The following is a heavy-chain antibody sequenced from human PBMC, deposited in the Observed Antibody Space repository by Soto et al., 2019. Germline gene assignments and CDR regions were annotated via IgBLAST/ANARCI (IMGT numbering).Heavy chain of an antibody. J-gene: IGHJ6*02. V-gene: IGHV3-23*01. CDR3: AKDPPPDDFWSGYYKKHYYGMDV. CDR2: ISGSGGST. Sequence: GGSLRLSCAASGFTFSSYAMSWVRQAPGKGLEWVSAISGSGGSTYYADSVKGRFTTSRDNSKNTLYLQMNSLRAEDTAVYYCAKDPPPDDFWSGYYKKHYYGMDVWGQGTTVTVSS. CDR1: GFTFSSYA. D-gene: IGHD3-3*01.